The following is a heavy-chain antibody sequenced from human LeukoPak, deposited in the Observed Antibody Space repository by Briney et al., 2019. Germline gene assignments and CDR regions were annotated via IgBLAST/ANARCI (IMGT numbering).Heavy chain of an antibody. J-gene: IGHJ5*02. CDR3: ARDERHASGSYVPGRFDP. CDR1: GGSISSYY. D-gene: IGHD1-26*01. Sequence: SETLSLTCTVSGGSISSYYWSWIRQPPGKGLEWIGYIHYSGSTNCSPSLKSRVTLSVDTSKNHFSLKLNSVTAADTAMYYCARDERHASGSYVPGRFDPWGQGTMVTVSS. V-gene: IGHV4-59*01. CDR2: IHYSGST.